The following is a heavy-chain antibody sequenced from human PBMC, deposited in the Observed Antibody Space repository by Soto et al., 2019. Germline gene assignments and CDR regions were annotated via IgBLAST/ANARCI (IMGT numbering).Heavy chain of an antibody. J-gene: IGHJ6*02. CDR3: ARPQRTSYGMDV. CDR2: VYPGDSDT. Sequence: PGESLKISCKGSGYNFPSFWIAWVRQMPGKGLEWMGIVYPGDSDTRYSPSFQGQITISADKSITTAYLQWSSLKASDTAMYYCARPQRTSYGMDVWGQGTTVTVSS. V-gene: IGHV5-51*01. CDR1: GYNFPSFW.